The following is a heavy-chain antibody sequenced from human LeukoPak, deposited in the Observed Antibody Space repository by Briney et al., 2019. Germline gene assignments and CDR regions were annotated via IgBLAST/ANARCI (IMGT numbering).Heavy chain of an antibody. CDR3: AGELLGYCSGGSCSTDY. V-gene: IGHV3-21*01. CDR1: GFTFSSYS. Sequence: GGSLRLSCVASGFTFSSYSMNWVRQAPGKGLEWVSSISSSSSYIYYADSVKGRFTISRDNAKNSLYLQMNSLRAEDTAVYYCAGELLGYCSGGSCSTDYWGQGTLVTVSS. D-gene: IGHD2-15*01. J-gene: IGHJ4*02. CDR2: ISSSSSYI.